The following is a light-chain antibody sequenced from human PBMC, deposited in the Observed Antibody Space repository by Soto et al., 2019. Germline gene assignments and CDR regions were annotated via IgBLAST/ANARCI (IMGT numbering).Light chain of an antibody. CDR2: DAS. CDR1: QSISSW. V-gene: IGKV1-5*01. Sequence: DIQMTQSPSTLSASVGDRVTITCRASQSISSWLAWYQQKPGKAPKLLIYDASSLESGVPSRFSGSGSGTEFTLTISSLQPDAFATYYCQQYNSYSYTFSQGTKLEIK. J-gene: IGKJ2*01. CDR3: QQYNSYSYT.